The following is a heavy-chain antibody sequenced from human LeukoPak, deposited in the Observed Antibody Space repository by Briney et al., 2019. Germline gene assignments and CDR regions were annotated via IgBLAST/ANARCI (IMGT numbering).Heavy chain of an antibody. D-gene: IGHD4-17*01. CDR3: TREDYGDYDYYYYGMDV. V-gene: IGHV3-49*04. CDR2: IRSKAYGGTT. CDR1: GFTFGDYA. Sequence: GGSLRLFCTASGFTFGDYAMSWVRQAPGKGLEWVGFIRSKAYGGTTEYAASVKGRFTISRDDSKSIAYLQMNSLKTEDTAVYYCTREDYGDYDYYYYGMDVWGQGTTVTVSS. J-gene: IGHJ6*02.